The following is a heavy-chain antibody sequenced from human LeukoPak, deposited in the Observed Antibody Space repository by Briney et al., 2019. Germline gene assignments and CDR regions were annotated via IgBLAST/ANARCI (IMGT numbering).Heavy chain of an antibody. V-gene: IGHV3-53*01. CDR2: IYSGGST. D-gene: IGHD6-19*01. CDR1: GFTISNNY. J-gene: IGHJ4*02. CDR3: ARDPTSGWYFDY. Sequence: PGGSLRLSCAVSGFTISNNYMNWVRLAPGKGLEWVSVIYSGGSTYYADSVKGRFTISRDSSKNTLYLQMNSLRAEDTAVYYCARDPTSGWYFDYWGQGTLVTVSS.